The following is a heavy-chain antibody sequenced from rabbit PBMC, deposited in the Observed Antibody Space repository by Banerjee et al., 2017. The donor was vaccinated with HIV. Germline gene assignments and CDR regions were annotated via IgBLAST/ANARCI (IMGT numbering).Heavy chain of an antibody. CDR3: ARDPFGGDAGYIFALQL. V-gene: IGHV1S45*01. D-gene: IGHD7-1*01. CDR1: GFSFSSSYW. CDR2: IYIGSGDT. J-gene: IGHJ4*01. Sequence: QEQVVESGGGLVKPEGSLTLSCTASGFSFSSSYWICWVRQAPGKGLEWIGCIYIGSGDTYYAEWAKGRFTISKTSSTMVTLQMTSLTAADTATYFCARDPFGGDAGYIFALQLWGPGTLVTVS.